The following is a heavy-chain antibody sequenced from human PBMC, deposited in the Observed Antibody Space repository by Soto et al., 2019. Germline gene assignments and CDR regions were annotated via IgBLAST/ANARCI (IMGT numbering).Heavy chain of an antibody. D-gene: IGHD2-21*02. V-gene: IGHV1-46*01. CDR2: IDPSGGST. J-gene: IGHJ4*02. CDR3: ARARVVVVTAATGKTLDY. CDR1: GYTFTSYY. Sequence: GASVKVSCKASGYTFTSYYMHWVRQAPGQGLEWMGIIDPSGGSTSYAQKFQGRVTMTRDTSTSTVYMELSSLRSEDTAVYYCARARVVVVTAATGKTLDYWGQGTLVTVSS.